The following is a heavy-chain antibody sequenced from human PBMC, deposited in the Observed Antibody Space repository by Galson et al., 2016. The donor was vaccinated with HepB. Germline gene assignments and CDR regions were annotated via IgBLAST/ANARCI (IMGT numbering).Heavy chain of an antibody. CDR1: GGSISEYY. J-gene: IGHJ4*02. V-gene: IGHV4-59*01. Sequence: SETLSLTCTVSGGSISEYYWNWIRQPPGKGLEWIGFFFNSVNTNYNPSLKSRVTISVDTSNNQFSLKLSSVTTADTAVYYCARGSVTMNYWGQGALVTVSS. CDR2: FFNSVNT. CDR3: ARGSVTMNY. D-gene: IGHD4-17*01.